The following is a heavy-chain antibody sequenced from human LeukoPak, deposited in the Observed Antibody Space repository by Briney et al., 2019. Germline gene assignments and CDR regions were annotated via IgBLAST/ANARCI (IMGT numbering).Heavy chain of an antibody. CDR2: IKQDGSEK. CDR3: ARDQHDSSGYPRAWAFDI. CDR1: GFTFSSYW. D-gene: IGHD3-22*01. Sequence: GGSLRLSCATSGFTFSSYWMSWVRQAPGKGLEWVANIKQDGSEKHYVDAVKGRFTISRDNAKNSLYLQMSSLRAEDTAVYYCARDQHDSSGYPRAWAFDIWGQGTMVTVSS. J-gene: IGHJ3*02. V-gene: IGHV3-7*01.